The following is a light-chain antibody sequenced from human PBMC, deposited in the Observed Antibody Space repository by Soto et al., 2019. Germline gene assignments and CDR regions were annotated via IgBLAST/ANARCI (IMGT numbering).Light chain of an antibody. Sequence: EFVSTQSPGTLSLSPGERVTLSCRASQSITTGYLAWYQQKPGQAPRLLIYGASNRATGIPYRFSGRGSGTDFTLTISRLEPEDFAVYYCQQHGISHITFGQGTRLEIK. CDR3: QQHGISHIT. CDR1: QSITTGY. CDR2: GAS. J-gene: IGKJ5*01. V-gene: IGKV3-20*01.